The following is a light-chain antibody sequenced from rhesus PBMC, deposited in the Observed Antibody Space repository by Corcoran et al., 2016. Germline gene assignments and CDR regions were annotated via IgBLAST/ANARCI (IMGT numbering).Light chain of an antibody. CDR1: ENVNNY. Sequence: DIQMTQSPSSLSASVGDSVTITCRASENVNNYLHWYQQKPGKAPKLLIYAASALQSGVPSRFSGSGSGTDYTFTISSLQSEDVATYYCQHSYCTPLTFGGGTKVKIK. CDR2: AAS. CDR3: QHSYCTPLT. J-gene: IGKJ4*01. V-gene: IGKV1-74*01.